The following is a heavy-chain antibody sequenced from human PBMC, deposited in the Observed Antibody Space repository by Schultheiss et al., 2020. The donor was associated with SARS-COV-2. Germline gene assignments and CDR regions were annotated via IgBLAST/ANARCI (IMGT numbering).Heavy chain of an antibody. CDR1: GFTFSSYA. D-gene: IGHD6-13*01. CDR2: ISNSGDST. J-gene: IGHJ4*02. V-gene: IGHV3-23*01. CDR3: AKDGTEAAALDY. Sequence: GGSLRLSCAASGFTFSSYAMSWVRQAPGKGLEWVSAISNSGDSTYFADSVKGRFTISRDNSKNSLYLQMNSLRAEDTAVYYCAKDGTEAAALDYWGQGTLVTVSS.